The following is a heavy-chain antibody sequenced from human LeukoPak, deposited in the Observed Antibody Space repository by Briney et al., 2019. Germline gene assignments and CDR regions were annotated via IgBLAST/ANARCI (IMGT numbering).Heavy chain of an antibody. CDR1: GGSISSSSYY. Sequence: SETLSLTCTVSGGSISSSSYYWGWIRQPPGKGLEWIGSIYYSGSTYYNPSLKSRVTISVDTSKNQFSLKLSSVTAADTAVYYCARGVIQYSGYVQFDYWGQGTLVTVSS. J-gene: IGHJ4*02. V-gene: IGHV4-39*07. CDR3: ARGVIQYSGYVQFDY. CDR2: IYYSGST. D-gene: IGHD5-12*01.